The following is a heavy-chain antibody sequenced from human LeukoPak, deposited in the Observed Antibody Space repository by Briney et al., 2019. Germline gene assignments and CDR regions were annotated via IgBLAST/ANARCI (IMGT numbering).Heavy chain of an antibody. Sequence: SETLSLTXTVSGGSISSSSYYWGWIRQPPGKGLEWIGSIYYSGSTYYNPSLKSRVTISVDTSKNQFSLKLSSVTAADTALYYCARRVYDSSGIDYWGQGTLVTVSS. D-gene: IGHD3-22*01. V-gene: IGHV4-39*01. J-gene: IGHJ4*02. CDR2: IYYSGST. CDR1: GGSISSSSYY. CDR3: ARRVYDSSGIDY.